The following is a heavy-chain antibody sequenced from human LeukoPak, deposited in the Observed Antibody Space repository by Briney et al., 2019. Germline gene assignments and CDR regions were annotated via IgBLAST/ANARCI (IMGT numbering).Heavy chain of an antibody. V-gene: IGHV4-59*12. CDR2: IYYSGST. Sequence: PSETLSLTCTVSGGSISSYYWSWIRQPPGKGLEWIGYIYYSGSTNYNPSLKSRVTISVDTSKNQFSLKLSSVTAADTAVYYCARRRATGNWFDPWGQGTLVTVSS. CDR1: GGSISSYY. D-gene: IGHD2-15*01. J-gene: IGHJ5*02. CDR3: ARRRATGNWFDP.